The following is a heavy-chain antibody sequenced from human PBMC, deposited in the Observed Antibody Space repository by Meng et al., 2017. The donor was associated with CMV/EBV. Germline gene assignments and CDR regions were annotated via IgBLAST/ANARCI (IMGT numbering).Heavy chain of an antibody. CDR2: IGSSGINT. CDR3: ARDPNPYYDFWSGQYHYYYYGMDV. V-gene: IGHV3-11*01. CDR1: GFTFSDYQ. D-gene: IGHD3-3*01. Sequence: GGSLRLSCVASGFTFSDYQMSWIRQAPGKGLEWVSYIGSSGINTYYADSAEGRFTISRDNAKNSLYLEMNSLRAEDTAMYYCARDPNPYYDFWSGQYHYYYYGMDVWGQGTTVTVSS. J-gene: IGHJ6*02.